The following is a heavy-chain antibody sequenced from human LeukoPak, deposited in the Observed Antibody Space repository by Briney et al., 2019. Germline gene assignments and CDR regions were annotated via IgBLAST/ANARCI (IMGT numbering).Heavy chain of an antibody. V-gene: IGHV4-59*01. J-gene: IGHJ4*02. CDR3: ARAYYDILTGQYYFDY. Sequence: PSETLSLTCTVSGGSISSYYWSWIRQPPGKGLEWIGYIYYSGSTNYNPSLKSRVTISVDTSKNQFPLKLSSVTAADTAVYYCARAYYDILTGQYYFDYWGQGTLVTVSS. CDR2: IYYSGST. CDR1: GGSISSYY. D-gene: IGHD3-9*01.